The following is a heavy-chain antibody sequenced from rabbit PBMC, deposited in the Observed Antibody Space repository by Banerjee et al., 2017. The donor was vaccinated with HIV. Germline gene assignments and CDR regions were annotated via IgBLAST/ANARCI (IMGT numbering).Heavy chain of an antibody. CDR3: ARGYNDFNL. D-gene: IGHD2-1*01. CDR2: IDPVFGSI. CDR1: GFDFSNYG. Sequence: QEHLVESGGGLVQPGGSLKVSCKASGFDFSNYGVSWVRQAPGKGLEWIGYIDPVFGSIHYASWVNGRFTISKTSSTTVTLQVTSLTAADTATYFCARGYNDFNLWGPGTLVTVS. V-gene: IGHV1S39*01. J-gene: IGHJ4*01.